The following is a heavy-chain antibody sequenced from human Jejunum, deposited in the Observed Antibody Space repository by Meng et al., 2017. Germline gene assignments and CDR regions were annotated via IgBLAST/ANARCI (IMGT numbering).Heavy chain of an antibody. Sequence: EGQLVESGGGLVQPGGSLRLSCVASGFTFCNYWMHWVRQVPGKGLVWVSRITPEGDSSDYADSVKGRFTISRDNANNRLYLQMNSLRVEDTAVYYCLRVATVTTIDAWGQGTLVTVSS. D-gene: IGHD4-17*01. CDR3: LRVATVTTIDA. CDR2: ITPEGDSS. J-gene: IGHJ5*02. V-gene: IGHV3-74*01. CDR1: GFTFCNYW.